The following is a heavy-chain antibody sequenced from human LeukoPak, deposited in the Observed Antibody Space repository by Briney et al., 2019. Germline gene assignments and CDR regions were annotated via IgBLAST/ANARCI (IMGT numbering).Heavy chain of an antibody. D-gene: IGHD4-17*01. CDR1: GFTFSSYT. Sequence: GGSLRLSCAASGFTFSSYTMNWVRQAPGKGLEWVSSISSSSGYIYYADSVKGRFTISRDNANNSLYLQMTSLRAEDTAVYYCARGYGDQTCDYWGQGTLVTVSS. V-gene: IGHV3-21*01. CDR3: ARGYGDQTCDY. CDR2: ISSSSGYI. J-gene: IGHJ4*02.